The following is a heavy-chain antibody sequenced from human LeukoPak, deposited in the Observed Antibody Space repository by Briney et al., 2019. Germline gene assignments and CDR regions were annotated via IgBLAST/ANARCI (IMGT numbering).Heavy chain of an antibody. J-gene: IGHJ4*02. D-gene: IGHD5-18*01. CDR1: GYIFISYA. V-gene: IGHV1-3*01. CDR2: TNVGNGNT. CDR3: ARHRPRHGDTADY. Sequence: ASVKVSCKASGYIFISYAMHWVRQAPGQRLEWMGWTNVGNGNTKYSQKFQGRVTITRDTSASTVYMELSSLRSEDTAVYYCARHRPRHGDTADYWGQGTLVTVSS.